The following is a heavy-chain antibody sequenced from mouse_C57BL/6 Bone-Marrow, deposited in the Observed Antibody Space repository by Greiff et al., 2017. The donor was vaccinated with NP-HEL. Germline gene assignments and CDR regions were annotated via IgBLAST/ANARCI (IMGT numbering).Heavy chain of an antibody. CDR1: GYAFSNYW. CDR2: IYPGDGDT. V-gene: IGHV1-80*01. Sequence: VQLQESGAELVKPGASVKISCNASGYAFSNYWMNWVKQRPGKGLEWIGQIYPGDGDTTYNGKFKDKATLTADKSSSTAYMQLRRLTSEDSAVYFCARGAYRSGGTVVNVSA. CDR3: ARGAY. J-gene: IGHJ3*01.